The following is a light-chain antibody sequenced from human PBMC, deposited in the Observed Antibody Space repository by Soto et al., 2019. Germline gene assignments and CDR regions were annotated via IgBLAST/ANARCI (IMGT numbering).Light chain of an antibody. Sequence: DIVLTQSPGSLSLSPGERATLSCRASQSVDSSFFAWYQQKPGQAPRLLIYGASKRATGTPDRFSGSGSGTDFTLTITRPDPEDLAEYYCQQYVTSVTFGQGTKVEIK. J-gene: IGKJ1*01. CDR1: QSVDSSF. V-gene: IGKV3-20*01. CDR2: GAS. CDR3: QQYVTSVT.